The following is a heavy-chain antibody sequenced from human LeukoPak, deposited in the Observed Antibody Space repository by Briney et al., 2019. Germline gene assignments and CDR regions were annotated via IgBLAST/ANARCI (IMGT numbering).Heavy chain of an antibody. Sequence: SQTLSLTCTVSGGSINSGDYYWSWIRQPPGKGLEWIGYIYYSGNTYYNPSLKSRVTISGDTSKNQFSLKLNSVTAADTAVYYCASSETIDAPFDFWGQGTLVTVSS. CDR1: GGSINSGDYY. CDR3: ASSETIDAPFDF. J-gene: IGHJ3*01. CDR2: IYYSGNT. V-gene: IGHV4-30-4*01. D-gene: IGHD1-26*01.